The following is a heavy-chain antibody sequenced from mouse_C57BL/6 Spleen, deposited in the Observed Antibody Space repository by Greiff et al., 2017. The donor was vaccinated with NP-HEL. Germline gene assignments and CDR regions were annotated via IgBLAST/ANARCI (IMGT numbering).Heavy chain of an antibody. CDR1: GFTFSSYG. J-gene: IGHJ2*01. CDR2: ISSGGSYT. CDR3: ARHVSDYDNFDY. Sequence: EVKLVESGGDLVKPGGSLKLSCAASGFTFSSYGMSWVRQTPDKRLEWVATISSGGSYTYYPDSVKGRFTISRDNAKNTLYLQMSSLKSEDTAMYYCARHVSDYDNFDYWGQGTTLTVSS. D-gene: IGHD2-4*01. V-gene: IGHV5-6*01.